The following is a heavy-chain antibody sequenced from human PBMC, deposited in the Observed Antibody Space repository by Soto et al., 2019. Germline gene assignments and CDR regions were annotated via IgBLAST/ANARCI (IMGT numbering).Heavy chain of an antibody. V-gene: IGHV2-5*02. CDR2: IYWDDDK. CDR1: GFSLSTKGMG. J-gene: IGHJ4*02. CDR3: ARLTRGVYDLDRLWEKFDY. D-gene: IGHD5-12*01. Sequence: QITVKESGLTLVKPTETLTLTCTFSGFSLSTKGMGVGWIRQPPGKALEWLALIYWDDDKRYSPSLRSRLTIIKDTSKNQVDLTMTNMEPVDTATYYCARLTRGVYDLDRLWEKFDYWGQGTLVTVSS.